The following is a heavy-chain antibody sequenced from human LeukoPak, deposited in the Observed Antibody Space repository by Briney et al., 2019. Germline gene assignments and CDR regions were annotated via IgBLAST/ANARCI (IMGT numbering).Heavy chain of an antibody. CDR3: ARVGLSGTTFIDY. Sequence: GGFLRLSCVASGFTFSDYYMTWIRQAPGKGLDWISYITNAGSTIYYVDSVRGRFTISRDNTKNSLYLQMDSLRVEDTAVYYCARVGLSGTTFIDYWGQGTLVTVSS. CDR2: ITNAGSTI. CDR1: GFTFSDYY. D-gene: IGHD1-1*01. J-gene: IGHJ4*02. V-gene: IGHV3-11*01.